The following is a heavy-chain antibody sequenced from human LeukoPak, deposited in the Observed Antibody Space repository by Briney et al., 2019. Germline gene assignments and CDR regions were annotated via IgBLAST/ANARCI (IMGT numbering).Heavy chain of an antibody. J-gene: IGHJ4*02. D-gene: IGHD2-15*01. CDR3: AKDRAYCSGGSCLYYFDY. V-gene: IGHV3-30*18. Sequence: PGRSLRLSCAASGFTLSSVGMHWVRQAPGKGLEWVALISYDGNDKYYVDSVKGRFTISRDNSKNTVYLQLNSLRAEDTAVYYCAKDRAYCSGGSCLYYFDYWGQGTLVTVSS. CDR2: ISYDGNDK. CDR1: GFTLSSVG.